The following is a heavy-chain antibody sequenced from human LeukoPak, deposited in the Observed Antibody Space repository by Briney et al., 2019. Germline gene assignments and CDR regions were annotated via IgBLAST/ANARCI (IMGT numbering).Heavy chain of an antibody. D-gene: IGHD6-19*01. CDR3: AKDGYSSGWPYYFDY. CDR1: GFTFTNYW. V-gene: IGHV3-48*04. J-gene: IGHJ4*02. CDR2: ISGSGSTI. Sequence: PGGSLRLSCAASGFTFTNYWMSWVRQAPGRGLEWVSYISGSGSTIYYADSVKGRFTISRDNAKNSLYLQMNSLRAEDTAVYYCAKDGYSSGWPYYFDYWGQGTLVTVSS.